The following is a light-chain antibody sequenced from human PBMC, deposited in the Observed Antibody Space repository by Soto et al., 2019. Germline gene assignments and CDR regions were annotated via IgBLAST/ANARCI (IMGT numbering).Light chain of an antibody. CDR2: EVS. Sequence: QSALTQPASVSGSPGQSITISCTGTSSDVGGYNYVSWYQQHPGKAPKLMIYEVSYRPSGVSNRFSGSKSGNTASLTISGLQAEDEADYSCSSYTSSSTKVFGTGTKVTVL. CDR1: SSDVGGYNY. CDR3: SSYTSSSTKV. J-gene: IGLJ1*01. V-gene: IGLV2-14*01.